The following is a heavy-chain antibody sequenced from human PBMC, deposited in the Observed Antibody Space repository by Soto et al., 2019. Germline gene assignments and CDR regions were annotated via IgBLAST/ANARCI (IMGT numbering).Heavy chain of an antibody. CDR2: IWYDVSNK. D-gene: IGHD3-3*01. V-gene: IGHV3-33*01. J-gene: IGHJ4*02. CDR1: GFTFSSYG. CDR3: ARDLYDFWRGYYLGFDY. Sequence: QVQLVESGGGVVQPGRSLRLCCAASGFTFSSYGMHWVRQAAGKGLELVAVIWYDVSNKYYEDSVKGRFTISRDNSKHTMYLQMNSLRAEATAVYYCARDLYDFWRGYYLGFDYWGQGTPVTLSS.